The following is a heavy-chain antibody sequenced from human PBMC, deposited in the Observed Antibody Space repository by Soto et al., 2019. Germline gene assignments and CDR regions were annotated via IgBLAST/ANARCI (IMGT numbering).Heavy chain of an antibody. J-gene: IGHJ4*02. CDR1: GGTFSNYA. V-gene: IGHV1-69*13. Sequence: SVKVSCKASGGTFSNYAISWVRQAPGHGLEWVGGIIPLTETPVYAQTVQGRLTITADEITSAAYMELSSLRSDDTAVYYCAIGTRHPWTCDFWGQGTLVTGSS. D-gene: IGHD1-1*01. CDR3: AIGTRHPWTCDF. CDR2: IIPLTETP.